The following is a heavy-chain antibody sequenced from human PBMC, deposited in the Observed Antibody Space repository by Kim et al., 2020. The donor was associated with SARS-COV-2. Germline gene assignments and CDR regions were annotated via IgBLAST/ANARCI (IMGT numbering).Heavy chain of an antibody. D-gene: IGHD3-3*01. CDR1: GGSISSSSYY. CDR2: IYYSGST. J-gene: IGHJ4*02. CDR3: ARHGAFVRVLRFLESYDY. V-gene: IGHV4-39*01. Sequence: SETLSLTCTVSGGSISSSSYYWGCIRQPPGKGLEWIGSIYYSGSTYYNPSLKSPVTISVDTSKNQFSLKLSSVTAADTAVYYCARHGAFVRVLRFLESYDYWGQGTLVTVSS.